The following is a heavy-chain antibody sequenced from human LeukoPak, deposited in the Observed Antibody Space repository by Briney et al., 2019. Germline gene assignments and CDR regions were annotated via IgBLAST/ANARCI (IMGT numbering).Heavy chain of an antibody. Sequence: QPGRSLRLSCAASGFTFSSYAMHWVRQAPGKGLEWVAVISYDGSNKYYADSVKGRFTISRDNSKNTLYLQMNSLRAEDTAVYYCARDNSGYSRSYNWFDPWGQGTLVTVSS. D-gene: IGHD6-6*01. J-gene: IGHJ5*02. CDR2: ISYDGSNK. CDR1: GFTFSSYA. CDR3: ARDNSGYSRSYNWFDP. V-gene: IGHV3-30-3*01.